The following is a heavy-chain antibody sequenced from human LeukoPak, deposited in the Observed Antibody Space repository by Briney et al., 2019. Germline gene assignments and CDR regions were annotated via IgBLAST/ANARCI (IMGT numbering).Heavy chain of an antibody. D-gene: IGHD2-21*01. CDR1: GYRFTSFL. CDR2: IYPGDSDT. Sequence: GGSLKTPCKGFGYRFTSFLIGWVRQIPGEGLEWMGIIYPGDSDTTYSPSFQGQVTISADKSISTAYLEWSSLKASDTAMYYCARRRDPERNFDYWGQGTLVTVSS. J-gene: IGHJ4*02. V-gene: IGHV5-51*01. CDR3: ARRRDPERNFDY.